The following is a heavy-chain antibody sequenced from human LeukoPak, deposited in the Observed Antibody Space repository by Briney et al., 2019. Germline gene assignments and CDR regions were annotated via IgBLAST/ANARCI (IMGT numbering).Heavy chain of an antibody. CDR2: IDNDGSST. CDR1: GFIFSNYW. J-gene: IGHJ4*02. V-gene: IGHV3-74*01. CDR3: ARGLRGPDY. Sequence: GGSLRLSCAASGFIFSNYWMHWVRQAPGKVLVWVSRIDNDGSSTVYADSVMGRFTISRDNAKNTLYLQMNSLRAEDTAVYYCARGLRGPDYWGQGTLVTVSS.